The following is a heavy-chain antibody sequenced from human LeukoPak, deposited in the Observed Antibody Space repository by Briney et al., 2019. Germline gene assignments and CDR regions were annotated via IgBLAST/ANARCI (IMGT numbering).Heavy chain of an antibody. CDR3: ARGAPGFYGY. J-gene: IGHJ4*02. D-gene: IGHD2/OR15-2a*01. CDR2: VYYSGST. Sequence: SETLSLTCTVSGGSVTRDNYYWTWIRQPPGKGLEWIGYVYYSGSTNYNPSLKSRVTISLDTSKNQFSLKLSSVTAADTAVYYCARGAPGFYGYWGQGTLVTVSS. CDR1: GGSVTRDNYY. V-gene: IGHV4-61*01.